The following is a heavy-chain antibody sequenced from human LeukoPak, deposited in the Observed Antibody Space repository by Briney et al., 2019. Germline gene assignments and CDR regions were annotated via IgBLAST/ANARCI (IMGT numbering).Heavy chain of an antibody. CDR3: ASRRGVTMFPLGMDV. CDR2: IYSGDTT. V-gene: IGHV3-66*01. J-gene: IGHJ6*02. CDR1: GLTVNSEY. Sequence: PGGSLRLSCAASGLTVNSEYMRWVRQAPGKGLEWVSSIYSGDTTYYADSVKNRFIIFRDNSKDTLYLEMNSLRVDDTAVYYCASRRGVTMFPLGMDVWGQGTTVIVSS. D-gene: IGHD3-10*01.